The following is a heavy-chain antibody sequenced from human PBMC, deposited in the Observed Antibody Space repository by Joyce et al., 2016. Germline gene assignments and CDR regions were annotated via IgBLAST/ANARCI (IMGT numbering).Heavy chain of an antibody. CDR1: GFSFSGYW. D-gene: IGHD6-6*01. CDR2: INTDGSST. CDR3: VRGISARPGGPNWFDP. Sequence: EVQLVESGGGLVQPGGSLRLSCAASGFSFSGYWIHRVRQAPGKGRVWVSRINTDGSSTRFADSVKGRFTISRDNAKNTLYLQMNSLRAEDTAVYYCVRGISARPGGPNWFDPWGQGTLVTVSS. V-gene: IGHV3-74*01. J-gene: IGHJ5*02.